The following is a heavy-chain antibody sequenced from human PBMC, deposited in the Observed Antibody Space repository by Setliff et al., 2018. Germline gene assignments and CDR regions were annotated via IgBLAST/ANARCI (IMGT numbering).Heavy chain of an antibody. CDR1: GYNFTNYA. V-gene: IGHV7-4-1*02. J-gene: IGHJ6*03. CDR3: ARASRFGTIKYRGDYYMDV. Sequence: ASVKVSCKASGYNFTNYAMNWVRQAPGQGLEWMGWIHTNTGKPVYAQGFTGRFVFSLDTSATTAYLQISSLKAEDTALYYCARASRFGTIKYRGDYYMDVWGKGTTVTVSS. CDR2: IHTNTGKP. D-gene: IGHD3-10*01.